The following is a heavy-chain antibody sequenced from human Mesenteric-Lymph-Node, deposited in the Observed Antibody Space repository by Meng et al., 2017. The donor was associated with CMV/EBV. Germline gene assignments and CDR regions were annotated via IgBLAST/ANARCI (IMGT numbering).Heavy chain of an antibody. CDR3: AKGVPEGLYGMDV. J-gene: IGHJ6*02. Sequence: GESLKISCAASGFTFDDYTMHWVRQAPGKGLEWVSLISWDGGNTYYADSVKGRFTISRDNSKNSLYLQMNSLRTEDTALYYCAKGVPEGLYGMDVWGQGTTVTVSS. V-gene: IGHV3-43*01. CDR2: ISWDGGNT. D-gene: IGHD1-1*01. CDR1: GFTFDDYT.